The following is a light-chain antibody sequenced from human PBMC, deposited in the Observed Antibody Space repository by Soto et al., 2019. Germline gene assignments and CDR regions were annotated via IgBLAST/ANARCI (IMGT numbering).Light chain of an antibody. CDR3: LHYGRPPYT. Sequence: GLTQSPGTLSLSPGERVILSCRASQSISRGNLAWYQQKTGQAPRRLIYGGFSRATGITDRFSGSGSGTDFTLTISGLEPEDGAVYFCLHYGRPPYTFGQGTQL. CDR1: QSISRGN. V-gene: IGKV3-20*01. J-gene: IGKJ2*01. CDR2: GGF.